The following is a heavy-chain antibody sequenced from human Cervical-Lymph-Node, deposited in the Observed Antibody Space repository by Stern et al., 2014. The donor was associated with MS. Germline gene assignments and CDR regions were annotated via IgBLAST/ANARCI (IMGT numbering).Heavy chain of an antibody. J-gene: IGHJ4*02. V-gene: IGHV3-53*01. CDR1: GFTASRDY. Sequence: EVQLVESGGGVIQPGGSLRLSCTASGFTASRDYMTLVRQAPGQGLEWVSLKTNVGSTFYTDSVKGRFTISRDDSKNTVYLHMTSLRAEDTAMYYCARDTSSPERSDWWGQGTLVTVSS. CDR2: KTNVGST. CDR3: ARDTSSPERSDW. D-gene: IGHD1-1*01.